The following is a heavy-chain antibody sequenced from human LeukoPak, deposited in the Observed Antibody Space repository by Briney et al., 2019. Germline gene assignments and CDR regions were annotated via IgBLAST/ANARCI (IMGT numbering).Heavy chain of an antibody. V-gene: IGHV5-51*01. CDR2: IYPGDSDT. CDR1: GYSFTSYW. Sequence: GESLKISCKGSGYSFTSYWIGRVRQMPGKGLELMGIIYPGDSDTRYSPPFQGQVTISAYNSISTAYLQWSSLKASDTAMYYCASCRAAAGYYDFDYWGQGTLVTVSS. CDR3: ASCRAAAGYYDFDY. D-gene: IGHD6-13*01. J-gene: IGHJ4*02.